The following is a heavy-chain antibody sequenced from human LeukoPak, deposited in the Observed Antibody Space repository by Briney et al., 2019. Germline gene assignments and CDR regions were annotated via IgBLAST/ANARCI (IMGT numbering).Heavy chain of an antibody. Sequence: PSETLSLTCAVYGGPFTTYYWSWIRQPPGKGLEWIGDIFLTKTTTYNPSLKSRVTISVDTSKNQFSLKLSSVTAADTAVYYCARVLRPYYYYYYYYMDVWGKGTTVTVSS. CDR3: ARVLRPYYYYYYYYMDV. CDR1: GGPFTTYY. V-gene: IGHV4-34*12. CDR2: IFLTKTT. J-gene: IGHJ6*03. D-gene: IGHD3-16*01.